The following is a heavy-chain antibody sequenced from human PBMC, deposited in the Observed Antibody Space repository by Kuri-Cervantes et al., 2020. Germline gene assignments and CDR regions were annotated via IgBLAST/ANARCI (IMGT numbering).Heavy chain of an antibody. J-gene: IGHJ6*02. V-gene: IGHV4-39*01. CDR3: AMERGGPRVYYYGMDV. CDR2: IYYSGGT. Sequence: GSLRLSCTVSGGSISSSIYYWGWIRQPPGKGLEWIGSIYYSGGTYFNPSLKSRVTISVDTSKNQFSLKLSSVTAADTAVYYCAMERGGPRVYYYGMDVWGQGTTVTVSS. D-gene: IGHD1-1*01. CDR1: GGSISSSIYY.